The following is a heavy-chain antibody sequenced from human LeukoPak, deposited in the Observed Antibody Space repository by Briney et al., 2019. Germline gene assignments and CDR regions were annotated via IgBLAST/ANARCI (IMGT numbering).Heavy chain of an antibody. V-gene: IGHV4-34*01. J-gene: IGHJ6*02. CDR3: ARGVVVAAPRYYYYGMDV. CDR1: GGPFSGYY. Sequence: PSETLSLTCALYGGPFSGYYWSWIRQPPGKGLEWIGEINHSGSTNYNPSLKSRVTISVDTSKNQFSLKLSSVTAADTAVYYCARGVVVAAPRYYYYGMDVWGQGTTVTVSS. D-gene: IGHD2-15*01. CDR2: INHSGST.